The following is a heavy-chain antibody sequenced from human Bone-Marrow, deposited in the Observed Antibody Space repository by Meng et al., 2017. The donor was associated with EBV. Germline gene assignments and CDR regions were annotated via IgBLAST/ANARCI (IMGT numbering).Heavy chain of an antibody. CDR1: RFTFTSYA. Sequence: EVQLVESGGGLVQPGGSRRLSCAASRFTFTSYAMTWVRQAPGKGLEWVSTISGSGGDTWYADSVKGRFTISRDNSKNTLYLQMNSLRAEDTALYYCAKVRYSGYDSGDYWSPGIMVTVS. V-gene: IGHV3-23*04. CDR3: AKVRYSGYDSGDY. D-gene: IGHD5-12*01. CDR2: ISGSGGDT. J-gene: IGHJ4*02.